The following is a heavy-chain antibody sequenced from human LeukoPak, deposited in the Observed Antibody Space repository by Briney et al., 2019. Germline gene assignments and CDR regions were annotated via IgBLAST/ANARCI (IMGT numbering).Heavy chain of an antibody. Sequence: PSETLSLTCAVYGGSFNGYFWSWIRQPPGKGLEWIGEIDHSGGANYNPSLKSRVTISLDTSKNQFSLRLTSVTAADTAMYHCARGHRKRSGWQGGGGYDYWGQGTLVTVSS. CDR1: GGSFNGYF. J-gene: IGHJ4*02. CDR2: IDHSGGA. V-gene: IGHV4-34*01. D-gene: IGHD3-16*01. CDR3: ARGHRKRSGWQGGGGYDY.